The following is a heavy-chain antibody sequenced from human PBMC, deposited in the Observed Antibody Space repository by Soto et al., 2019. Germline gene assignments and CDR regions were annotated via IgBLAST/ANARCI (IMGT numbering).Heavy chain of an antibody. CDR1: GFMFSGSA. V-gene: IGHV3-73*02. J-gene: IGHJ6*02. CDR3: ARGQGAAIGDYYYHGMDV. Sequence: EVQLVESGGGLVQPGGSLKLSCAASGFMFSGSAIHWVRQASGKGLEWVGRIRSRANNFATSSAASVKGRFTFSRDDSKNTAYLQMNTLKPEDTAVYYCARGQGAAIGDYYYHGMDVWGQGTTVTVSS. D-gene: IGHD2-2*02. CDR2: IRSRANNFAT.